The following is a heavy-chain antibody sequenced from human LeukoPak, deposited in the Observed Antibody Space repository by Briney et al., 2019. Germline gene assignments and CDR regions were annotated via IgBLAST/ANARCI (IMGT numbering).Heavy chain of an antibody. Sequence: PGGSLRLSCAASGFTFCSYETKWVRQAPGEGLGWVSYISSSGRTIYYADSVKGRFTISRDNAKNSLYLQINSLRAEDTAGYYCAELGITMIGGVWGKGTTVTISS. CDR3: AELGITMIGGV. J-gene: IGHJ6*04. CDR2: ISSSGRTI. D-gene: IGHD3-10*02. V-gene: IGHV3-48*03. CDR1: GFTFCSYE.